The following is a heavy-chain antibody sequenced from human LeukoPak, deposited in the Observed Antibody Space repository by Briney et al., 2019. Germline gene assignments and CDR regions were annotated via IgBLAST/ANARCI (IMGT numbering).Heavy chain of an antibody. CDR1: GFTFHDYA. D-gene: IGHD3-10*01. J-gene: IGHJ4*02. CDR2: ISGDGGST. CDR3: AKASSGSSSRPIDY. V-gene: IGHV3-43*02. Sequence: GGSLRLSCAASGFTFHDYAMHWVRQAPGKGLEWVSLISGDGGSTYYADSVKGRFTIARDNSKNSLFLQMNSLRTEDTAFYFCAKASSGSSSRPIDYWGQGTLVTVSS.